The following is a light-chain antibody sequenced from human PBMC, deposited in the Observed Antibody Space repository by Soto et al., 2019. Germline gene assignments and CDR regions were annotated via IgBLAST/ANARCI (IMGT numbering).Light chain of an antibody. CDR1: QSVSSSY. Sequence: EIVLTQSPGTLSLSPGERATLSCRASQSVSSSYLAWYQQKPGQAPRLLIYCASSMATGIPDRFSGSGSGTDMTLTISRLEPADFAVYYGQQYGSSSWTFGQGTKVDIK. V-gene: IGKV3-20*01. CDR2: CAS. J-gene: IGKJ1*01. CDR3: QQYGSSSWT.